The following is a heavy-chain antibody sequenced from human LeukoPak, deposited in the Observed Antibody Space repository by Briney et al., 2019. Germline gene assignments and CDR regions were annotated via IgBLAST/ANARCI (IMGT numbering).Heavy chain of an antibody. V-gene: IGHV4-4*07. CDR2: IYPSGST. D-gene: IGHD5-18*01. J-gene: IGHJ4*02. CDR1: GGSISTYC. CDR3: ARDRSGYSELYFDY. Sequence: PSETLSLTCTVSGGSISTYCWSWIRQPAGKGLEWIGRIYPSGSTFYNPSLKSRVTISKDKSKNQFFLNLTSVTAADTALYYCARDRSGYSELYFDYWGQGSLVTVSS.